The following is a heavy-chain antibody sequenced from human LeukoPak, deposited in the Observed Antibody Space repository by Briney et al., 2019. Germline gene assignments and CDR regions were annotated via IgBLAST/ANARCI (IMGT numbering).Heavy chain of an antibody. CDR3: ARHGPYYYDSSGYYFDY. J-gene: IGHJ4*02. D-gene: IGHD3-22*01. V-gene: IGHV4-31*03. CDR2: IYDSEST. Sequence: SETLSLTCTVSGGSISSGGYYWSWIRQHPGKGLEWIGYIYDSESTYYSPSLKSRVTISADTSKNQFSLKLSSVTAADTAMYYCARHGPYYYDSSGYYFDYWGQGTLVTVSS. CDR1: GGSISSGGYY.